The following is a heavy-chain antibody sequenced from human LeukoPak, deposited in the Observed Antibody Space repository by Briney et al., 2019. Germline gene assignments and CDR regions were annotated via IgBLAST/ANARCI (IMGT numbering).Heavy chain of an antibody. D-gene: IGHD3-10*01. V-gene: IGHV3-48*03. J-gene: IGHJ4*02. CDR2: ISSSGSTI. CDR3: ARDYYDSGSYSSIY. CDR1: GFTFSSYE. Sequence: PGGSLRLSCAASGFTFSSYEMNWVRQAPGKGLEWVSYISSSGSTIYYADSVKGRFTISRDNAKNSLYLQMNSLRAEDTAVYYCARDYYDSGSYSSIYWGQGTLVTVSS.